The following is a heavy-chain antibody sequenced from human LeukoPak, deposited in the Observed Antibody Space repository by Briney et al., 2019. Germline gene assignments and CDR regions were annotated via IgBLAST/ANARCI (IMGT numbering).Heavy chain of an antibody. CDR1: GFTFSNYN. D-gene: IGHD2-21*01. Sequence: GGSLRLSCAASGFTFSNYNMNWVRQAPGKGLEWVAVIWYDGSNIYYADSVKGRFTISRDNSRNTLYLQMNSLRAEDTAVYYCVRELPPVVQYYFDHWGPGTLVTVSS. CDR2: IWYDGSNI. V-gene: IGHV3-33*08. CDR3: VRELPPVVQYYFDH. J-gene: IGHJ4*02.